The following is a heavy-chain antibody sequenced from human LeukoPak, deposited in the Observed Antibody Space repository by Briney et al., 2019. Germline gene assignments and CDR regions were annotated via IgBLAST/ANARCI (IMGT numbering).Heavy chain of an antibody. J-gene: IGHJ4*02. CDR1: GVSISSSNSY. D-gene: IGHD3/OR15-3a*01. CDR3: ARQTGSGLFILP. CDR2: IYYSGNT. V-gene: IGHV4-39*01. Sequence: SETLSLTCTVSGVSISSSNSYWVWIRQPPGKGLEWIGSIYYSGNTYYNSSLKSQASISINTSKNRFSLKLPSVTAADTAVYYCARQTGSGLFILPGGQGTLVTVSS.